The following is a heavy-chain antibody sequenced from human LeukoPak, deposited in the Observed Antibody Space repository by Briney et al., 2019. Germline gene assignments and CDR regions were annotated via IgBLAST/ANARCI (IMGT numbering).Heavy chain of an antibody. CDR3: AKDVELLPEGDWFDP. V-gene: IGHV3-23*01. CDR1: GFTFSSYA. D-gene: IGHD1-26*01. Sequence: GGSLRLSCAASGFTFSSYAMSWVRQAPGKGLEWVSAISGSGGSTYYADSVKGRFTISRDNSKNTLYLQMNSLRAEDTAVYYCAKDVELLPEGDWFDPWGQGTLVTVSS. J-gene: IGHJ5*02. CDR2: ISGSGGST.